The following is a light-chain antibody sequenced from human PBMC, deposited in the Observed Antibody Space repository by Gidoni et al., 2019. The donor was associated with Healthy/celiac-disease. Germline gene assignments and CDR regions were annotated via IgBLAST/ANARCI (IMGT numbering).Light chain of an antibody. V-gene: IGLV2-14*01. CDR1: SSDVGGYNY. Sequence: QSALTQPAFVSGSPGQSLTIPCTGTSSDVGGYNYVSGYQQHPGKAPKLMIYDVSNRPSGVSNRFSGSKSGNTASLTISGLQAEDEADYYCSSYTSSSTVVFGGGTKLTVL. J-gene: IGLJ2*01. CDR3: SSYTSSSTVV. CDR2: DVS.